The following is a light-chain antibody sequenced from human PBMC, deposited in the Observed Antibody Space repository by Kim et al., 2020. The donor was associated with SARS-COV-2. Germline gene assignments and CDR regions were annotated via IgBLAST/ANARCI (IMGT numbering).Light chain of an antibody. Sequence: DIVMTQSPDSLAVSLGERATINCKSSQRVLYSSNNKNYLAWYQQKPGQPPKLLIHWASIRESGVPDRFSGSGSGTDFTLNISSLQAEDMAVYYSQQYERIPFTFVPGTKMDIK. CDR3: QQYERIPFT. V-gene: IGKV4-1*01. CDR2: WAS. CDR1: QRVLYSSNNKNY. J-gene: IGKJ3*01.